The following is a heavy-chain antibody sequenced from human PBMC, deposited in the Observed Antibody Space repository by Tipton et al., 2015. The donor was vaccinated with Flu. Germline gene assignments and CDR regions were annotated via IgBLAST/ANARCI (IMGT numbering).Heavy chain of an antibody. CDR2: IKQDGSEK. D-gene: IGHD6-6*01. CDR1: GFTFSSYW. CDR3: AKYSSSSYYYYYGMDV. V-gene: IGHV3-7*01. J-gene: IGHJ6*02. Sequence: SLRLSCAASGFTFSSYWMSWVRQAPGKGLEWVANIKQDGSEKYYVDSVKGRFTISRDNAKNSLYLQMNSLRAEDTAVYYCAKYSSSSYYYYYGMDVWGQGTTVTVSS.